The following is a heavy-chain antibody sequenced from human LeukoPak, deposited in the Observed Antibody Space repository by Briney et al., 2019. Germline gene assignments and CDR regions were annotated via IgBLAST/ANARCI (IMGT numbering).Heavy chain of an antibody. Sequence: SETLSLTCAVYGGSFSGYYWSWIRQPPGKGLEWIGEINHSGSTNYNPSLKSRVTISVDTSKNQFSLKLSSVTAADTAVYYCASPSIFGVVNQNYYYYYMDVWGKGTTVTVSS. CDR3: ASPSIFGVVNQNYYYYYMDV. CDR2: INHSGST. CDR1: GGSFSGYY. J-gene: IGHJ6*03. D-gene: IGHD3-3*01. V-gene: IGHV4-34*01.